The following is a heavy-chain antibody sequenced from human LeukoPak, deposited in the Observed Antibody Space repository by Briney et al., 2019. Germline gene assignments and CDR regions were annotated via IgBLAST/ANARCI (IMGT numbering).Heavy chain of an antibody. Sequence: PGRSLRLSCAASGFTFSSYGMHWVRQAPGKGLEWVAVISYDGSNKYYADSVKGRFTISRDNSKNTLYLQMNSLRAEDTAVYYCAKDRGEQWLPQVGAYNWFDPWGQGTLVTVSS. CDR2: ISYDGSNK. CDR3: AKDRGEQWLPQVGAYNWFDP. V-gene: IGHV3-30*18. D-gene: IGHD6-19*01. CDR1: GFTFSSYG. J-gene: IGHJ5*02.